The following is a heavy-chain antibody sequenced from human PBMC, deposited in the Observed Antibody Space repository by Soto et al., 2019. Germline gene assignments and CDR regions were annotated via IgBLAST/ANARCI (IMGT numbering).Heavy chain of an antibody. D-gene: IGHD3-3*01. V-gene: IGHV4-59*01. J-gene: IGHJ6*02. CDR2: IYYSGST. CDR3: ARYYDFWSGPNNYGMDV. Sequence: XGTLSLPCTVSGGSISSYYWSWIRQPPGKRLEWIGYIYYSGSTNYNPSLKSRVTISVDTSKNQFSLKLSSVTAADTAVYYCARYYDFWSGPNNYGMDVWGQGTTVTVSS. CDR1: GGSISSYY.